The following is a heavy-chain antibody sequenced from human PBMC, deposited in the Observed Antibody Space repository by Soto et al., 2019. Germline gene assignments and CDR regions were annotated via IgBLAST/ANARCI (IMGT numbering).Heavy chain of an antibody. CDR2: ISAYNGNT. J-gene: IGHJ5*02. D-gene: IGHD5-12*01. CDR3: ARDVSGSAPRGNWFDP. Sequence: ASVKVSCKASGYTFTSYGISRVRQAPGQGLEWMGWISAYNGNTNYAQKLQGRVTMTTDTSTSTAYMELRSLRSDDTAVYYCARDVSGSAPRGNWFDPWGQGTLVTVSS. CDR1: GYTFTSYG. V-gene: IGHV1-18*04.